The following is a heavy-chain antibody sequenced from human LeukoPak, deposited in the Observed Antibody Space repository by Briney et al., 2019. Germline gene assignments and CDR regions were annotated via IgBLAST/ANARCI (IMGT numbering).Heavy chain of an antibody. V-gene: IGHV4-38-2*02. J-gene: IGHJ4*02. CDR2: IYHSGST. CDR3: ARVAMVRGVKVDY. CDR1: GYSISSGYY. D-gene: IGHD3-10*01. Sequence: SETLSLTCTVSGYSISSGYYWGWIRQPPGEGLGGIGSIYHSGSTYYNPSLKGRVTISVDTSKNQFSLKLSSVTAADTAVYYCARVAMVRGVKVDYWGQGTLVTVSS.